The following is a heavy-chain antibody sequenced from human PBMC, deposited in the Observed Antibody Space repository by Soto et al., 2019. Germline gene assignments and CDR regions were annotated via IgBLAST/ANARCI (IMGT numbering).Heavy chain of an antibody. CDR2: FIPILDMA. CDR3: AITYCRDNSCPRDFDF. Sequence: QVQVVQSGAEVKKPESSMKVSCKPSGGTFNTYTINWVRLAPGHGLEWMGRFIPILDMANYAQKFQDRVTITADRSTFTAYMELNSLTPHDTAVYYCAITYCRDNSCPRDFDFWGPGTRVTVSS. J-gene: IGHJ4*02. V-gene: IGHV1-69*02. D-gene: IGHD2-15*01. CDR1: GGTFNTYT.